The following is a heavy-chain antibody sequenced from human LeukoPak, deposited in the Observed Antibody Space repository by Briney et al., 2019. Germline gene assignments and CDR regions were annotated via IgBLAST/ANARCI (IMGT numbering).Heavy chain of an antibody. J-gene: IGHJ5*02. CDR2: INPNSGGT. D-gene: IGHD3-22*01. CDR3: ARSENYYDSSGSWFDP. CDR1: GYTFTGYY. V-gene: IGHV1-2*06. Sequence: GSVKVSCKASGYTFTGYYMHWVRQAPGQGLEWMGRINPNSGGTNYAHKVQGRVTMTRDKSINTAYMELSRLRSDDTAVYYCARSENYYDSSGSWFDPWGQGTLVTVSS.